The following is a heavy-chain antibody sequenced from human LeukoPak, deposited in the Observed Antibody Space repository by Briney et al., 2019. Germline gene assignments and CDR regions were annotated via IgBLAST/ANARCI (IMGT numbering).Heavy chain of an antibody. Sequence: SETLSLTCTVSGGSISSYYWSWIRQPPGKGLEWIGYIYYSGSTNYNPSLKSRVTISVDTSKNQFSLNLSSVTAADTAVYYCARLGDYGDYIPPPHFDFWGQGTLVTVSA. V-gene: IGHV4-59*01. J-gene: IGHJ4*02. D-gene: IGHD4-17*01. CDR2: IYYSGST. CDR3: ARLGDYGDYIPPPHFDF. CDR1: GGSISSYY.